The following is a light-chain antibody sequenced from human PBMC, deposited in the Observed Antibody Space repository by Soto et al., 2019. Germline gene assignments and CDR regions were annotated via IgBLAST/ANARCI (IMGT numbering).Light chain of an antibody. J-gene: IGKJ5*01. CDR2: AAS. Sequence: DIQMTQSPSSLSASVGDRVTITCRASQGISNFLAWYQQKPGKVPKLLISAASTLQSGVPSRLSGSGSGTDFTLTITSLQPEDVATYYCQKNSSVITFGQGTRLEIK. V-gene: IGKV1-27*01. CDR1: QGISNF. CDR3: QKNSSVIT.